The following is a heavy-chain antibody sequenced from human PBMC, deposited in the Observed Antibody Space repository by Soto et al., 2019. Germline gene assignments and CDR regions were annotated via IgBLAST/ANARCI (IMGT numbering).Heavy chain of an antibody. CDR3: ARDGGYTGYEQGNPFDI. CDR1: GGSISLYF. J-gene: IGHJ3*02. Sequence: VQLQESGPGLVKPSETLSLTCTVSGGSISLYFWSWIRQPAGKGLEWIGRMYVTGTTNYNPSLRSRVSMSIDMSANEFSLILRSVTAADTAVYYCARDGGYTGYEQGNPFDIWGQGTMVTVSS. V-gene: IGHV4-4*07. CDR2: MYVTGTT. D-gene: IGHD5-12*01.